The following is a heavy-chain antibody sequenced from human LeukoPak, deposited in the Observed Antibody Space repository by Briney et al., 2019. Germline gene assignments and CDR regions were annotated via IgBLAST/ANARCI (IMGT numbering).Heavy chain of an antibody. V-gene: IGHV3-48*03. J-gene: IGHJ4*02. Sequence: PGGSLRLSCAVPGFTFSNFEMNWVRQAPGKGLGWVSHIDTSATSMNYADSVKGRFTISRDNTKNSLFMQMNSLRAENTAVYYCVTDRPGVMDFDFWGQGTLVTVSS. CDR3: VTDRPGVMDFDF. CDR1: GFTFSNFE. CDR2: IDTSATSM. D-gene: IGHD2-2*03.